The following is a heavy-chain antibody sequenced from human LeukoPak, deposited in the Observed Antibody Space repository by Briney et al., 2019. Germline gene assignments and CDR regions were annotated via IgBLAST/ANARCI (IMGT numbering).Heavy chain of an antibody. J-gene: IGHJ6*02. CDR2: IWYDGTDK. CDR1: GFTFSSYG. V-gene: IGHV3-33*01. D-gene: IGHD3-10*01. Sequence: GGSLRLSCAPSGFTFSSYGMHWVRQGPGKGLEWVTFIWYDGTDKNYADSVKGRFTISRDNSKNTLYLQMNSLRAEDTAVYYCARSGSTYYYGMDVWGQGTTVTVSS. CDR3: ARSGSTYYYGMDV.